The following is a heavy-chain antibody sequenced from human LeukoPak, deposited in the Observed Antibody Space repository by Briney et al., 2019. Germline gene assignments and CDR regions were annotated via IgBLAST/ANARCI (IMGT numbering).Heavy chain of an antibody. CDR2: ISGSGGST. V-gene: IGHV3-23*01. Sequence: GGSLRLSCAASGFTFSSDAMSWVRQAPGKGLEWVSAISGSGGSTYYADSVKGRFTISRDNSKNTLCLQMNSLRAEDTAVYYCAKAHFYYDFWSGYSPFDYWGQGTLVTVSS. D-gene: IGHD3-3*01. J-gene: IGHJ4*02. CDR1: GFTFSSDA. CDR3: AKAHFYYDFWSGYSPFDY.